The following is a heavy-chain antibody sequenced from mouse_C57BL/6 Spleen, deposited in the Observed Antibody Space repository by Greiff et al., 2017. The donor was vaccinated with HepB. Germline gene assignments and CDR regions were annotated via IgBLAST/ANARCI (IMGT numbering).Heavy chain of an antibody. CDR1: GYTFTDYN. J-gene: IGHJ1*03. CDR3: ARKRSSSYEYFDV. D-gene: IGHD1-1*01. V-gene: IGHV1-18*01. CDR2: INPNNGGT. Sequence: EVQLQQSGPELVKPGASVKIPCKASGYTFTDYNMDWVKQSHGKSLEWIGDINPNNGGTIYNQKFKGKATLTVDKSSSTAYMELRSLTSEDTAVYYCARKRSSSYEYFDVWGTGTTGTVSS.